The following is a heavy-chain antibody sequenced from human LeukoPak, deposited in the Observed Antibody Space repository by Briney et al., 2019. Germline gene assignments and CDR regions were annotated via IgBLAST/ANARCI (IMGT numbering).Heavy chain of an antibody. V-gene: IGHV4-39*01. CDR2: IYYSGST. D-gene: IGHD4-17*01. J-gene: IGHJ3*02. CDR3: ARQLRGAFDI. CDR1: GGSISSSSYY. Sequence: SETLSLTCTVSGGSISSSSYYWGWIRQPPGKGLEWIGSIYYSGSTYYNPSLKSQVTISVDTSKNQFSLKLSSVTAADTAVYYCARQLRGAFDIWGQGTMVTVSS.